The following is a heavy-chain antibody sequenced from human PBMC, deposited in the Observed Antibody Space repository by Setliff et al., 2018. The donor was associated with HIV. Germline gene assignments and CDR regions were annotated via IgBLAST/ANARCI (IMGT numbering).Heavy chain of an antibody. V-gene: IGHV3-23*01. Sequence: ETLSLSCAASGFTFSSYAMSWVRQAPGKGLEWVSAISGSGGSTYYADSVKGRFTISRDNSKNTLYLQMNSLRAEDTAVYYCAKAPLDSSSWYAYYFDYWGQGTLVTVSS. CDR1: GFTFSSYA. J-gene: IGHJ4*02. CDR3: AKAPLDSSSWYAYYFDY. CDR2: ISGSGGST. D-gene: IGHD6-13*01.